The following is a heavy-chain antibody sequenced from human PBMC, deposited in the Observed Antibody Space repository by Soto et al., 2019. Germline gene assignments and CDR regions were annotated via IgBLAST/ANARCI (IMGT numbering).Heavy chain of an antibody. CDR3: ASRVDFYGSGSYSPYYYYYGMDV. D-gene: IGHD3-10*01. Sequence: SVNVSCKASGGTFSSYAISWVRQAPGQGLEWMGGIIPIFGTANYAQKFQGRVTITADESTSTAYMELSSLRSEDTAVYYCASRVDFYGSGSYSPYYYYYGMDVWGQGTTVTVSS. CDR2: IIPIFGTA. J-gene: IGHJ6*02. V-gene: IGHV1-69*13. CDR1: GGTFSSYA.